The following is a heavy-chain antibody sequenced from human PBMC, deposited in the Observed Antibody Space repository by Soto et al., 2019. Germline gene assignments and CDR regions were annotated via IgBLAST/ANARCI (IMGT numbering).Heavy chain of an antibody. CDR2: IYYRVTT. J-gene: IGHJ4*02. CDR3: ARGDGRPSHDRDFDY. V-gene: IGHV4-59*11. CDR1: GVSTSSHY. Sequence: QVQLQESGPGLVKPSETLSLTCSVSGVSTSSHYWCWIRQPPGQGPEWIGCIYYRVTTNYNPSLNGRVTISLYTIKSQSSLKLPSVTTADPARYYRARGDGRPSHDRDFDYWGQGILVTVSS.